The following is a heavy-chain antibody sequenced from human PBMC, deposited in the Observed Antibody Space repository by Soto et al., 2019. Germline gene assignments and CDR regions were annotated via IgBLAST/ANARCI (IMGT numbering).Heavy chain of an antibody. CDR3: ARHGAWDSGTWPFDY. CDR2: IWYDGSNQ. D-gene: IGHD6-25*01. CDR1: GLTFSSYG. J-gene: IGHJ4*02. V-gene: IGHV3-33*01. Sequence: SLRLSCAASGLTFSSYGMHWVRQAPGKGLEWVAMIWYDGSNQYYGDSVKGRFTISRDNSKNTLYLQMNSLRAEDTAMYYCARHGAWDSGTWPFDYWGQGTLVTVSS.